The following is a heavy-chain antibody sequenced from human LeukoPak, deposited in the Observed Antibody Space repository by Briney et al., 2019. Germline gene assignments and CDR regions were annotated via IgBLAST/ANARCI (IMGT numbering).Heavy chain of an antibody. D-gene: IGHD4-17*01. CDR3: ARGSNGDYVV. Sequence: ASVKVSCNASGCTFTTYGISWVRQAPGQGLEWMGWISAYNGNTNYAQKLQGRVTMTTDTSTSTVYMELRSLRSDDTAVYYCARGSNGDYVVWGQGTLVTVSS. V-gene: IGHV1-18*01. J-gene: IGHJ4*02. CDR2: ISAYNGNT. CDR1: GCTFTTYG.